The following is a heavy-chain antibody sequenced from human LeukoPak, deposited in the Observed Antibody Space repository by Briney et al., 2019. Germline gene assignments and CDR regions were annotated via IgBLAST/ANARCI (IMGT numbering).Heavy chain of an antibody. J-gene: IGHJ4*02. CDR2: IYHSGST. CDR1: GDSISSYY. D-gene: IGHD6-13*01. Sequence: SETLSLTCTVSGDSISSYYWSWIRQPPGKGLEWIGYIYHSGSTNYNPSLKSRVTISADTSKDQFSLKLASVTAADSAVYYCATGYSSTWYYFDYWGQGTLVTVSS. CDR3: ATGYSSTWYYFDY. V-gene: IGHV4-59*01.